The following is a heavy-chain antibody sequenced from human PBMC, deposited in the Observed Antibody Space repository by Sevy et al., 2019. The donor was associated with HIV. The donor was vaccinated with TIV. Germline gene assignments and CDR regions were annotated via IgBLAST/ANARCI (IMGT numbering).Heavy chain of an antibody. CDR3: ARTPHRDGYNFDY. D-gene: IGHD5-12*01. CDR1: GGSISSGGYY. V-gene: IGHV4-31*03. J-gene: IGHJ4*02. CDR2: INYSGST. Sequence: SETLSLTCTVSGGSISSGGYYWSWIRQHPGKGLEWIGYINYSGSTYYNPSLKSRVTISVDASKNQFSLKPSSVTAEDTAVYYCARTPHRDGYNFDYWGQGTLVTVSS.